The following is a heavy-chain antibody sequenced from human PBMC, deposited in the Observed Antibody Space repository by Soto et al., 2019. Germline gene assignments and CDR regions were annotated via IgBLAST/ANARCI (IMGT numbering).Heavy chain of an antibody. J-gene: IGHJ4*02. CDR2: IGTAGDT. D-gene: IGHD6-13*01. V-gene: IGHV3-13*01. CDR3: VGAYPSSQIDS. Sequence: SLRLSCAGSGFTFSTYDMHWVRQATGKGLEWVSSIGTAGDTYYPVSVKGRFTISRENAKNSLYLQMNSLRAGDTAVYYCVGAYPSSQIDSWGQGTLVTVSS. CDR1: GFTFSTYD.